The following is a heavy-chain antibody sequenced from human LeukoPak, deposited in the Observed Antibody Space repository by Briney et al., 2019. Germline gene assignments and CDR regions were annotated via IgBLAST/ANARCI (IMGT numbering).Heavy chain of an antibody. D-gene: IGHD3-22*01. CDR3: AKTPSSGSSGYYWFDY. CDR1: GFTFSSYG. Sequence: GRSLRVSCAASGFTFSSYGMHWVRQAPGKGLEWVAVISYDGSNKYYADSVKGRFTISRDNSKNTLYLQMNSLRAEDTAVYYCAKTPSSGSSGYYWFDYWGQGTLVTVSS. J-gene: IGHJ4*02. V-gene: IGHV3-30*18. CDR2: ISYDGSNK.